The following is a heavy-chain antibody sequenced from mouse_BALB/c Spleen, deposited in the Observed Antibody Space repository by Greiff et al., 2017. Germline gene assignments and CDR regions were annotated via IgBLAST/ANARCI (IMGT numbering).Heavy chain of an antibody. Sequence: EVMLVESGGGLVKPGGSLKLSCAASGFTFSDYYMYWVRQTPEKRLEWVATISDGGSYTYYPDSVKGRFTISRDNAKNNLYLQMSSLKSEDTAMYYCARAGYKAMDDWGQGTSVTVSA. J-gene: IGHJ4*01. CDR1: GFTFSDYY. CDR2: ISDGGSYT. CDR3: ARAGYKAMDD. V-gene: IGHV5-4*02.